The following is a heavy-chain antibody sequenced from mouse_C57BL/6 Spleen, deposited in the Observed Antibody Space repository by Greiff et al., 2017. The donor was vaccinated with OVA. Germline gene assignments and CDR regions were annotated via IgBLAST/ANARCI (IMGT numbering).Heavy chain of an antibody. J-gene: IGHJ3*01. D-gene: IGHD1-1*01. Sequence: EVKLMESGAELVKPGASVKLSCTASGFNIKDYYMHWVKQRTEQGLEWIGRIDPEDGETKYAPKFQGKATITADTSSNTAYLQLSSLTSEDTAVYYCAGYYYGSSYRAWFAYWGQGTLVTVSA. V-gene: IGHV14-2*01. CDR3: AGYYYGSSYRAWFAY. CDR1: GFNIKDYY. CDR2: IDPEDGET.